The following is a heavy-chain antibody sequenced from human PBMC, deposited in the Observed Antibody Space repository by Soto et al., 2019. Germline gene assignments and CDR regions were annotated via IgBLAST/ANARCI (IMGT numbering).Heavy chain of an antibody. V-gene: IGHV3-11*01. D-gene: IGHD2-2*01. CDR1: GFTFSDYY. Sequence: PWGSLRLSCAASGFTFSDYYMSWIRQAPGKGLEWVSYISSSGSTIYYADSVKGRFTISRDNAKNSLYLQMNSLRAEDKAGYYCARATVNTKDPVVWYSDLWGRGTLVTVSS. J-gene: IGHJ2*01. CDR2: ISSSGSTI. CDR3: ARATVNTKDPVVWYSDL.